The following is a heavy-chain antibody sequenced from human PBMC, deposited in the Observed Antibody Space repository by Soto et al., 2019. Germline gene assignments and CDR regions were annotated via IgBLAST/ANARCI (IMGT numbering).Heavy chain of an antibody. Sequence: QVQLVQSGAEVKKPGSSVKDSCKASGGTFSSYAISWVRQAPGQGLEWMGGIIPIFGTANYAQKFQGRVTITADESTSTAYMELSSLRSEDTAVYYCAREEDIVLVPAAKYGMDVWGQGTTLTVSS. D-gene: IGHD2-2*01. V-gene: IGHV1-69*12. CDR3: AREEDIVLVPAAKYGMDV. CDR2: IIPIFGTA. CDR1: GGTFSSYA. J-gene: IGHJ6*02.